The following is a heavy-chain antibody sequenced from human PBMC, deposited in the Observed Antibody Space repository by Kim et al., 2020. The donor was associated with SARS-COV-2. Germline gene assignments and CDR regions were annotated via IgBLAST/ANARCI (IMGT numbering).Heavy chain of an antibody. V-gene: IGHV4-61*01. J-gene: IGHJ6*02. CDR1: GGSVSSGSYY. Sequence: SETLSLTCTVSGGSVSSGSYYWSWIRQPPGKGLEWIGYIYYSGSTNYNPSLKSRVTISVDTSKNQFSLKLSSVTAADTAVYYCARDWYRLRSVDTAMVYYYGMDVWGQGTTVTVSS. CDR2: IYYSGST. CDR3: ARDWYRLRSVDTAMVYYYGMDV. D-gene: IGHD5-18*01.